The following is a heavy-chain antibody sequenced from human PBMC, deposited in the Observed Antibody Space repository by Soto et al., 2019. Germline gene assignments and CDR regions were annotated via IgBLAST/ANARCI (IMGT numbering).Heavy chain of an antibody. CDR3: ARGFGDFWSGYYPYYYYYGMDV. Sequence: QVQLVQSGAEVKKPGASVKVSCKASGYTFTSYYMHWVRQAPGQGLEWMGIINPSGGSTSYAQKFQGRVTITRGTSTSTVYMELSSLRSEDTAVYYCARGFGDFWSGYYPYYYYYGMDVWGQGTTVTVSS. CDR2: INPSGGST. J-gene: IGHJ6*02. CDR1: GYTFTSYY. D-gene: IGHD3-3*01. V-gene: IGHV1-46*01.